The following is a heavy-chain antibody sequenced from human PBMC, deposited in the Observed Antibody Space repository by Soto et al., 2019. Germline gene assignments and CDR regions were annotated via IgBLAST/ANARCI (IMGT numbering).Heavy chain of an antibody. CDR3: AKDKGKGYCSGGSCYSIQDAFDI. D-gene: IGHD2-15*01. CDR2: FSWNSGSI. Sequence: PGGSLRLSCAASGFTFDDYAMHWVRQAPGKGLEWVSGFSWNSGSIGYADSVKGRFTISRDNAKNSLYLQMNSLRAEDTSLYYCAKDKGKGYCSGGSCYSIQDAFDIWGQGTMVTVSS. CDR1: GFTFDDYA. J-gene: IGHJ3*02. V-gene: IGHV3-9*01.